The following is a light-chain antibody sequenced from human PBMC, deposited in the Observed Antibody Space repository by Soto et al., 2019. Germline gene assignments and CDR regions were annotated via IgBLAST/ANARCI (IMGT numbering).Light chain of an antibody. CDR3: RSPSSSSTLVV. CDR1: SSDVGCYNY. J-gene: IGLJ2*01. Sequence: QSVLTQPASMSGSPGQSITISCTGTSSDVGCYNYVSWYRQHPGKAPKLMIYDVNNRPSGVSNRFSGSKSGNTASLTISGLQAEDEVDYYCRSPSSSSTLVVFGGGTKLTVL. V-gene: IGLV2-14*03. CDR2: DVN.